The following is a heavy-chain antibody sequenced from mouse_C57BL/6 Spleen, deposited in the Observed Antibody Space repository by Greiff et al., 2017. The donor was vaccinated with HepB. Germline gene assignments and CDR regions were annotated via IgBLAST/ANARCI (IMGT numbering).Heavy chain of an antibody. CDR3: ARGYCNQYYYSMDY. D-gene: IGHD2-10*02. Sequence: QVQLQQSGPELVKPGASVKISCKASGYAFSSSWMNWVKQRPGKGLEWIGRIYPGDGDTNYNGKFKGKATLTADKSSSTAYMQLSSLTSEDSAVYFCARGYCNQYYYSMDYWGQGTSVTVSS. V-gene: IGHV1-82*01. CDR1: GYAFSSSW. CDR2: IYPGDGDT. J-gene: IGHJ4*01.